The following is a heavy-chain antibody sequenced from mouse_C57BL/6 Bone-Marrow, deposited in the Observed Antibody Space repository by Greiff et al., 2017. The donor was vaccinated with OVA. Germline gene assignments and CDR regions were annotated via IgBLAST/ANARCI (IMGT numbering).Heavy chain of an antibody. V-gene: IGHV1-82*01. CDR3: ARSRYYGSSFCYFDV. Sequence: QVQLKESGPELVKPGASVKISCKASGYAFSSSWMNWVKQRPGKGLEWIGRIYPGDGDTNYNGKFKGKATLTADKSSSTAYMQLSSLTSEDSAVYFCARSRYYGSSFCYFDVWGTGTTVTVSS. D-gene: IGHD1-1*01. J-gene: IGHJ1*03. CDR1: GYAFSSSW. CDR2: IYPGDGDT.